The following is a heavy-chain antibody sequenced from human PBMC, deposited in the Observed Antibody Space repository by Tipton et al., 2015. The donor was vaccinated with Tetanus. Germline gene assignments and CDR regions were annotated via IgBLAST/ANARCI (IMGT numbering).Heavy chain of an antibody. D-gene: IGHD5/OR15-5a*01. CDR1: GYTFTGYY. J-gene: IGHJ2*01. V-gene: IGHV1-2*02. CDR3: ARDRASVWYFDL. CDR2: INPNRGGT. Sequence: QLVQSGAEVKKTGASVKVSCKASGYTFTGYYMHWVRQAPGQGLEWMGWINPNRGGTNYAQKFQGRVTMTRDTSISTAYMERSRLRSDDTAVYYGARDRASVWYFDLWGRGTLVTVSS.